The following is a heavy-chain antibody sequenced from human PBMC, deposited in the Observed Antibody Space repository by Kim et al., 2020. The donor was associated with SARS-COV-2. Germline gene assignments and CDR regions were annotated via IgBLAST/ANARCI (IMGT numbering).Heavy chain of an antibody. V-gene: IGHV4-34*01. J-gene: IGHJ2*01. D-gene: IGHD4-4*01. Sequence: LKSRVTISVDTSKNQFSLKLTSVTAADTAVYYCASRGAFSNYANYWYFDLWGRGTLVTVSS. CDR3: ASRGAFSNYANYWYFDL.